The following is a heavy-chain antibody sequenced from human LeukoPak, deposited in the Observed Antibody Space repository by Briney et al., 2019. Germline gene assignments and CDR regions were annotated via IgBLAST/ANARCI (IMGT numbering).Heavy chain of an antibody. D-gene: IGHD2-15*01. J-gene: IGHJ6*02. Sequence: GGSLRLSCETAGFTFSSYVMHWVRRTPGKGLVWVSRISHDGIISYADSVKGRFTISRDNAKNTLYLQMNSLRAEDTAVYYCTRDGRVAYEMDVWGQGTTVIVSS. V-gene: IGHV3-74*01. CDR3: TRDGRVAYEMDV. CDR2: ISHDGII. CDR1: GFTFSSYV.